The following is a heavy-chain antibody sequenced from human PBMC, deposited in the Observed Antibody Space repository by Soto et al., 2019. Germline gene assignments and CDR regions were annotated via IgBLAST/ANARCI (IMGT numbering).Heavy chain of an antibody. J-gene: IGHJ4*02. Sequence: GGSLRLSCAASGFTFSSYAMSWVRQAPGKGLEWVSAISGSGGSTYYADSAKGRFTISRDISKNTLYLQMNSLRAEDTAVYYCAKDSYDSSGYYHFDYWGQGTLVTSPQ. CDR2: ISGSGGST. CDR1: GFTFSSYA. D-gene: IGHD3-22*01. CDR3: AKDSYDSSGYYHFDY. V-gene: IGHV3-23*01.